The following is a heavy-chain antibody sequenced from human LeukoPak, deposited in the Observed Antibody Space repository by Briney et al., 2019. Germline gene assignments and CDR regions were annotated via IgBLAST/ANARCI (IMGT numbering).Heavy chain of an antibody. CDR3: AKATGYLL. Sequence: GGSLRLSRAASGFTFSSYAMSWVRQAPGKGLEWVSTISNSDGSTYYADPVKGRFSISRDNSENTLYLQMNSLRAEDTAVYYCAKATGYLLWGQGTLVTVSS. CDR2: ISNSDGST. D-gene: IGHD1-14*01. V-gene: IGHV3-23*01. CDR1: GFTFSSYA. J-gene: IGHJ4*02.